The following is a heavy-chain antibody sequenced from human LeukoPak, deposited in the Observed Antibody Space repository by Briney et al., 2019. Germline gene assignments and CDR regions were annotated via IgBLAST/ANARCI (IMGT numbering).Heavy chain of an antibody. CDR1: GYTFTSYD. CDR2: INPNSGGT. D-gene: IGHD4-17*01. V-gene: IGHV1-2*02. Sequence: ASVKVSCKASGYTFTSYDINWVRQATGQGLEWMGWINPNSGGTNYAQKFQGRVTMTRDTSISTAYMELSRLRSDDTAVYYCARGVTVTGPYYYYGMDVWGQGTTVTVSS. CDR3: ARGVTVTGPYYYYGMDV. J-gene: IGHJ6*02.